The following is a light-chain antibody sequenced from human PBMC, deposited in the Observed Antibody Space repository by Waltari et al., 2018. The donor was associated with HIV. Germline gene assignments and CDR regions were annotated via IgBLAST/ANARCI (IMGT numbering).Light chain of an antibody. J-gene: IGKJ2*01. CDR1: QNLNNW. V-gene: IGKV1-5*03. Sequence: DLQMTQSPSTVSASVGDRVNITCRASQNLNNWLTWFQQKPGKAPKVLIYKASTLESGVPSRFSGSASETEFTLTISCLQPDDVATYYCQQYSSYSVYTFGQGTKVEIK. CDR2: KAS. CDR3: QQYSSYSVYT.